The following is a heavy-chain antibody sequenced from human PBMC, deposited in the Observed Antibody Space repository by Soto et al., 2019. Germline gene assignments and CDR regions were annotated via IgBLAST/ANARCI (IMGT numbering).Heavy chain of an antibody. Sequence: QVQLVQSGAEVKKPGSSVKVSCKASGGTFSSYAISWVRQAPGQGLAWMGGIIPIVGTANYGQKFQGRVTITADESKSTAYMEMSSLGSEDTAVYYCGSASSGSVDYYGMDVWGQGTTVPVSS. CDR3: GSASSGSVDYYGMDV. V-gene: IGHV1-69*12. CDR2: IIPIVGTA. CDR1: GGTFSSYA. D-gene: IGHD3-22*01. J-gene: IGHJ6*02.